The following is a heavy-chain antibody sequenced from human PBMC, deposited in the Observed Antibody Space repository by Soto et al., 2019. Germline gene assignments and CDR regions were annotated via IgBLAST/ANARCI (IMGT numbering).Heavy chain of an antibody. CDR2: ISGNGGTT. D-gene: IGHD6-13*01. Sequence: EVQLLESGGGLVQPGGSLRLSCAASGFIFSNYAMSWVRQAPGKGLEWVSSISGNGGTTYSADSVRGRFTVSRDNSKNTLFLQMNRLRPEDTAVYYCAKDIRGLAAYADHWGQGTLATVSS. CDR1: GFIFSNYA. CDR3: AKDIRGLAAYADH. V-gene: IGHV3-23*01. J-gene: IGHJ4*02.